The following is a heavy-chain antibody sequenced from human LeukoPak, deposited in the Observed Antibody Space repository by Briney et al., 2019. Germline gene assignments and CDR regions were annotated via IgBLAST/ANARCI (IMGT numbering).Heavy chain of an antibody. J-gene: IGHJ4*02. CDR1: GASISNSNW. V-gene: IGHV4-4*02. CDR2: IFHGGSA. D-gene: IGHD4-23*01. CDR3: LYGGNSGDWLY. Sequence: SETLSLTCTVSGASISNSNWWSWVRQPPGKGLERIGEIFHGGSANYNPSLKSRVTISADKSRNQFSLNLISVTAADTAVYYCLYGGNSGDWLYWGQGTLVTVSS.